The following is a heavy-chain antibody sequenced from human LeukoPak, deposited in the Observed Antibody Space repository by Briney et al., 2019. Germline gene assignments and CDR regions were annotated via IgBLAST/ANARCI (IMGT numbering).Heavy chain of an antibody. Sequence: GGSLRLSCAASGFTFSSYSMNWVRQAPGKGLEWVSSISSSSSYIYYADSVKGRYTISRDNAKNSLYLQMNSLRAEDTAVYYCARRAGGYSHPYDYWGQGILVTVSS. CDR1: GFTFSSYS. D-gene: IGHD4-23*01. J-gene: IGHJ4*02. V-gene: IGHV3-21*04. CDR2: ISSSSSYI. CDR3: ARRAGGYSHPYDY.